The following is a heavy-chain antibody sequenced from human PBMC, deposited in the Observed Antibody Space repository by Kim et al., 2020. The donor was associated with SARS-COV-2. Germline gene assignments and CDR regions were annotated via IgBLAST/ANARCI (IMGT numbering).Heavy chain of an antibody. J-gene: IGHJ4*02. V-gene: IGHV3-30*18. CDR3: AKDSFTNYDFWSGYHPLDY. CDR2: ISYDGSNK. D-gene: IGHD3-3*01. CDR1: GFTFSSYG. Sequence: GGSLRLSCAASGFTFSSYGMHWVRQAPGKGLEWVAVISYDGSNKYYADSVKGRFTISRDNSKNTLYLQMNSLRAEDTAVYYCAKDSFTNYDFWSGYHPLDYWGQGTLVTVSS.